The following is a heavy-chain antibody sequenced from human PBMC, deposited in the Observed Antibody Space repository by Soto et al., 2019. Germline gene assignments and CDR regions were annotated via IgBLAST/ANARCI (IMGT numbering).Heavy chain of an antibody. CDR2: IYYSGST. CDR3: ARHPPGIPTPDH. D-gene: IGHD2-21*01. Sequence: SETLSLTCTVSGGSISSSSYYWGWIRQPPGKGLEWIGSIYYSGSTYYNPSLKSRVTISVDTSKNQFSLKLSSVTAADTAVYYSARHPPGIPTPDHWGQETLVTVSS. J-gene: IGHJ4*02. V-gene: IGHV4-39*01. CDR1: GGSISSSSYY.